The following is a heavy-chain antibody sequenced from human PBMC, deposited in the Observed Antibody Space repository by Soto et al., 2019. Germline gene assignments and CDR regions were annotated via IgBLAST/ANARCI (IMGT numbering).Heavy chain of an antibody. D-gene: IGHD2-2*01. CDR3: AKELVPAAMIYYYYMDV. CDR1: GFTFSSYG. V-gene: IGHV3-30*18. Sequence: GGSLRLSCAASGFTFSSYGMHWVRQAPGKGLEWVAVISYDGSNKYYVDSVKGRFTISRDNSKNTLYLQMNSLRAEDTAVYYCAKELVPAAMIYYYYMDVWGKGTTVTVSS. CDR2: ISYDGSNK. J-gene: IGHJ6*03.